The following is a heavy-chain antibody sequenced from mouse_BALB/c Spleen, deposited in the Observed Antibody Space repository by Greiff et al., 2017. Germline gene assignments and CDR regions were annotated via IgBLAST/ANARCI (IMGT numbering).Heavy chain of an antibody. D-gene: IGHD2-4*01. CDR1: GYSITSDYA. CDR3: AFYDYDWYFDV. CDR2: ISYSGST. V-gene: IGHV3-2*02. J-gene: IGHJ1*01. Sequence: EVHLVESGPGLVKPSQSLSLTCTVTGYSITSDYAWNWIRQFPGNKLEWMGYISYSGSTSYNPSLKSRISITRDTSKNQFFLQLNSVTTEDTATYYCAFYDYDWYFDVWGAGTTVTVSS.